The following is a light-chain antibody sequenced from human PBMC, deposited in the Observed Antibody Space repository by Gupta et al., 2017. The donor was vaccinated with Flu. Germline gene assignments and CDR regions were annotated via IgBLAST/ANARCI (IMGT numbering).Light chain of an antibody. Sequence: PDFQSWTPKEKVTITCRASQNIGSTLRWYQQKPEQSPKLLIKYASQSYSGVPSRFSGSGSGTDFTLAINSLEAEDAATYYCHQSSSLPYTFGQGTKLEIK. J-gene: IGKJ2*01. CDR2: YAS. CDR3: HQSSSLPYT. CDR1: QNIGST. V-gene: IGKV6-21*01.